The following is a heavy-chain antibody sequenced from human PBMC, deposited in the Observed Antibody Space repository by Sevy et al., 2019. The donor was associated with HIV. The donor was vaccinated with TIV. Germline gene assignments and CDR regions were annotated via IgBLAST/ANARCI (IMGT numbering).Heavy chain of an antibody. CDR1: GFTFSNYG. CDR3: ARGGYYYDNAAYYALDS. CDR2: IWSDGAYQ. Sequence: GGSLRLSCEASGFTFSNYGMHWVRQAPGKGMEWVAIIWSDGAYQYHGDSVKGRFTISRDNSKNTLYLQMNNVRVEDTAVYYCARGGYYYDNAAYYALDSWGQGTLVTVSS. V-gene: IGHV3-33*08. J-gene: IGHJ4*02. D-gene: IGHD3-22*01.